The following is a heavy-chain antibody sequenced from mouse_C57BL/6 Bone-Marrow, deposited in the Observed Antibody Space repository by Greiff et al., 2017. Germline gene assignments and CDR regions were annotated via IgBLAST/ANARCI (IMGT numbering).Heavy chain of an antibody. V-gene: IGHV1-18*01. CDR2: INPNNGGT. CDR1: GYTFTGYN. Sequence: EVQLQQSGPELVKPGASVKIPCKASGYTFTGYNMDWVKQSHGKSLEWIGDINPNNGGTIYNQKFKGKATLTVDKSSSTAYMELRSLTSEDTAVYYCARRGVYAGYFWGYFDVWGTGTTVTVSS. D-gene: IGHD2-3*01. J-gene: IGHJ1*03. CDR3: ARRGVYAGYFWGYFDV.